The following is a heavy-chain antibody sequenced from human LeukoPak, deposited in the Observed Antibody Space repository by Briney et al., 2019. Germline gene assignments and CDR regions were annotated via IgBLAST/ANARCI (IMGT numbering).Heavy chain of an antibody. CDR2: IYYSGST. CDR3: ASNTVTGIDY. J-gene: IGHJ4*02. CDR1: GGSISSYY. D-gene: IGHD4-17*01. V-gene: IGHV4-59*08. Sequence: ASETLSLTCTVSGGSISSYYWSWIRQPPGKGLEWIGYIYYSGSTNYNPSLKSRVTISVDTSKNQFSLKLSSVTAADTAVYYCASNTVTGIDYWGQGTLVTVSS.